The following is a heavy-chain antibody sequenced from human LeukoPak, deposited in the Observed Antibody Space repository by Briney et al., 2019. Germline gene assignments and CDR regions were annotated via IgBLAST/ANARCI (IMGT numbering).Heavy chain of an antibody. J-gene: IGHJ4*02. CDR2: ITATGDTA. D-gene: IGHD6-19*01. V-gene: IGHV3-23*01. CDR1: GFTFTKCA. Sequence: GGSLRLSCVAAGFTFTKCAMSLIRQAPGKGLEWVALITATGDTAYYADSVKGRFTISRDNSMNTVYMQMDSLRAEDTAIYYCAGDRNSDWYSPLDYWGQGSQVTVSP. CDR3: AGDRNSDWYSPLDY.